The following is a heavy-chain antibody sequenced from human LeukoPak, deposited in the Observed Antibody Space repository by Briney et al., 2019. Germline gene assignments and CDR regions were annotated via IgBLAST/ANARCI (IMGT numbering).Heavy chain of an antibody. CDR1: GYSISSGYY. CDR2: IYHSGNS. J-gene: IGHJ4*02. Sequence: SETLSLTCAVSGYSISSGYYWGWVLQPPGKGLEWIGSIYHSGNSYYNPSLRSRVTISVDTSKNQFFLKVSSVTAADTAVYYCARRAGSGWPTFDYWGQGTLVTVSS. V-gene: IGHV4-38-2*01. CDR3: ARRAGSGWPTFDY. D-gene: IGHD6-19*01.